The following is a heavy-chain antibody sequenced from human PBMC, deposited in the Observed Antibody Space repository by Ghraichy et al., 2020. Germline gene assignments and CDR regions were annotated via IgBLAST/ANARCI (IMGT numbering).Heavy chain of an antibody. Sequence: SETLSLTCAVYGGSFSGYYWSWIRQPPGKGLEWIGEINHSGSTNYNPSLKSRVTISVDTSKNQFSLKLSSVTAADTAVYYCARGYGSGSYYYYYYGMDVWGQGTTVTVSS. D-gene: IGHD3-10*01. CDR1: GGSFSGYY. CDR3: ARGYGSGSYYYYYYGMDV. CDR2: INHSGST. V-gene: IGHV4-34*01. J-gene: IGHJ6*02.